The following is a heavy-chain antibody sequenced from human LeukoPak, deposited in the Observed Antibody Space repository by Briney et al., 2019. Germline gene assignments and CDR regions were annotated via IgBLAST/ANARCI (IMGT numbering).Heavy chain of an antibody. CDR1: GFTFSSYG. Sequence: GGTLRLSCAASGFTFSSYGMSWVRQAPGKGLEWVSAISGSGGSTYYADSVKGRFTISRDNSKNTLYLQMNSLRAEDTAVYYCVRNVLLWFGELKTLDYYMDVWGKGTTVTISS. CDR3: VRNVLLWFGELKTLDYYMDV. V-gene: IGHV3-23*01. CDR2: ISGSGGST. J-gene: IGHJ6*03. D-gene: IGHD3-10*01.